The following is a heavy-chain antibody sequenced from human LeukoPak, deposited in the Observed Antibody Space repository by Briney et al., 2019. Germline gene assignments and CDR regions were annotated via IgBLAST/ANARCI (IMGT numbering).Heavy chain of an antibody. D-gene: IGHD2-2*01. CDR2: ISFSGSAI. CDR3: VAEASRPY. Sequence: PGGSLRLSCAASEFPFSSYRMNWVRQPPGKGLEWVSYISFSGSAIYYADSVKGRFTITKDNAKNSLFLQMNSLRAEDTAVYYCVAEASRPYWGQGTLVTVSS. J-gene: IGHJ4*02. CDR1: EFPFSSYR. V-gene: IGHV3-48*03.